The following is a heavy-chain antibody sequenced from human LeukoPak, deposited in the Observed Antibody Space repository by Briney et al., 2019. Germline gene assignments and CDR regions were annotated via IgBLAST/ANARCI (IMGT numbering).Heavy chain of an antibody. CDR3: ARGYCSGGSCYGAFDI. V-gene: IGHV3-7*01. D-gene: IGHD2-15*01. CDR1: GFTFSSYW. J-gene: IGHJ3*02. Sequence: PGGSLRLSCAASGFTFSSYWMSWVRQAPGKGLEWVANIKQDGSEKYYVDSVKGRFTISRDNAKTSLYLQMNSLRAEDTAVYYCARGYCSGGSCYGAFDIWGQGTMVTVSS. CDR2: IKQDGSEK.